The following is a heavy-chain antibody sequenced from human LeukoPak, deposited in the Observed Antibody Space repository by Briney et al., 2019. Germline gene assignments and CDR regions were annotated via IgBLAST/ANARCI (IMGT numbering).Heavy chain of an antibody. CDR3: ARGPSGDYFDY. CDR2: IIPIFGTA. J-gene: IGHJ4*02. V-gene: IGHV1-69*05. CDR1: GGTFSSYA. D-gene: IGHD4-17*01. Sequence: GAPVKVSCKASGGTFSSYAISWVRQAPGQGLEWMGGIIPIFGTANYAQKFQGRVTITTDESTSTAYMELSSLRSEDTAVYYCARGPSGDYFDYWGQGTLITVSS.